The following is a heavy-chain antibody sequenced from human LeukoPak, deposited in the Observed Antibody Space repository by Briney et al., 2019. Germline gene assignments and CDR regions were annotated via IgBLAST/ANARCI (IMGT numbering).Heavy chain of an antibody. CDR3: ARDLASSGWFPNDY. J-gene: IGHJ4*02. V-gene: IGHV3-21*01. D-gene: IGHD6-19*01. CDR2: ISSSSSYI. Sequence: PGGSLRLSCAASGFTFSSYSVNWVRQAPGKGLEWVSSISSSSSYIYYADSVKGRFTISRDNAKNSLYLQMNSLRAEDTAVYYCARDLASSGWFPNDYWGQGTLVTVSS. CDR1: GFTFSSYS.